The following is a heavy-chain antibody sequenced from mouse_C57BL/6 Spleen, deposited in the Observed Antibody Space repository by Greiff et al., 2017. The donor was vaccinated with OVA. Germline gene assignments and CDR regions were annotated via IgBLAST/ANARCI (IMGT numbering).Heavy chain of an antibody. CDR3: AREADWDRAWFAY. CDR1: GYSITSGYY. Sequence: EVKLMESGPGLVKPSQSLSLTCSVTGYSITSGYYWNWIRQFPGNKLEWMGYISYDGSNNYNPSLKNRISITRDTSKNQFFLKLNSVTTEDTATYYCAREADWDRAWFAYWGQGTLVTVSA. J-gene: IGHJ3*01. D-gene: IGHD4-1*01. CDR2: ISYDGSN. V-gene: IGHV3-6*01.